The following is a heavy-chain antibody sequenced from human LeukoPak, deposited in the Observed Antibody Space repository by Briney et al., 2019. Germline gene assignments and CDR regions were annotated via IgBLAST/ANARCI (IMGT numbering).Heavy chain of an antibody. J-gene: IGHJ4*02. CDR1: EFPFSIYA. V-gene: IGHV3-23*01. CDR2: IDASGSDT. CDR3: ADYRKPQGLDY. D-gene: IGHD1-14*01. Sequence: GGSLRLSCEVSEFPFSIYAMAWVRQAPGRGLEWVSAIDASGSDTYCTDSVKGRFTISRDNSKNTVYLQMNSLRVEDTAVYYCADYRKPQGLDYWGQGTLVTVSS.